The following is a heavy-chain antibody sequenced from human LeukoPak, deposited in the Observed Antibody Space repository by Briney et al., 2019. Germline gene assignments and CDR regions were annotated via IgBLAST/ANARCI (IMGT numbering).Heavy chain of an antibody. Sequence: SSETLSLTCTVSGGSVSGFYWSWIRQPAGKGLEWIGRLYTSGSTNYNPSLKSRVTISVDTSKNQFSLKLSSVTAADTAVYYCARDPGLGIDYWGQGTLVTVSS. V-gene: IGHV4-4*07. CDR3: ARDPGLGIDY. J-gene: IGHJ4*02. CDR2: LYTSGST. CDR1: GGSVSGFY. D-gene: IGHD7-27*01.